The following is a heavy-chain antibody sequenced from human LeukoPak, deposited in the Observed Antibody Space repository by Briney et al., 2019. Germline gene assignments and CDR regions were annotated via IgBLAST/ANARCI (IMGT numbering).Heavy chain of an antibody. CDR2: INPKSGGT. Sequence: ASVKVSCKASAYSITAYYMYWVRQAPGQGLEWMGWINPKSGGTNHAQKFQGRVTMTRDTSINTAYMDLSRLTSDDTAMYYCARGPSSDSRGLDYFDYWGQGTLVTVSS. J-gene: IGHJ4*02. V-gene: IGHV1-2*02. CDR1: AYSITAYY. CDR3: ARGPSSDSRGLDYFDY. D-gene: IGHD3-22*01.